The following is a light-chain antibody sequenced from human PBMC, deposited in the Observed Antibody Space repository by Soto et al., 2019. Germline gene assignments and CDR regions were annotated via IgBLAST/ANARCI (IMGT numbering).Light chain of an antibody. V-gene: IGKV3-20*01. J-gene: IGKJ2*01. CDR3: QQYGSSHT. Sequence: EIVLTQSPGTLSLSPGERATLSCRASQSISSNYVAWYQQRPGQAPRLLIYGASSRAAGIPDRFSGSGSGTDFTLTISRLEPEDFAVYYCQQYGSSHTFGQGTKLEIK. CDR2: GAS. CDR1: QSISSNY.